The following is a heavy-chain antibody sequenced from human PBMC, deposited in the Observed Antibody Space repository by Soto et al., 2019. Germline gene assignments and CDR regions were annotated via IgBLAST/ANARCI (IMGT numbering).Heavy chain of an antibody. CDR2: TYYRSKWYN. CDR3: ARDLPRYSSSSRWFDP. V-gene: IGHV6-1*01. D-gene: IGHD6-6*01. CDR1: GDSVSSNSAA. J-gene: IGHJ5*02. Sequence: QSQTLSLTCAISGDSVSSNSAAWNWIRQSPSRGLEWLGRTYYRSKWYNDYAVSVKSRITINPDTSKNQFSLQLNSVTPEDTAVYYCARDLPRYSSSSRWFDPWGQGTLVTVSS.